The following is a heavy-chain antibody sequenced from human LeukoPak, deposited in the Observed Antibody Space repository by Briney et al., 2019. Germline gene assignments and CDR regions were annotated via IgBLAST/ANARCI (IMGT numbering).Heavy chain of an antibody. D-gene: IGHD3-22*01. J-gene: IGHJ4*02. CDR1: GFTFNNYA. V-gene: IGHV3-23*01. CDR3: ARARNNYDSSGYSALDC. CDR2: ISASGGST. Sequence: GGSLRLSCAASGFTFNNYAISWVRQAPGEGLEWVSAISASGGSTYYADSVKGRFTISRDNSKNTLYLQMDSLRAEDTAVYYCARARNNYDSSGYSALDCWGQGTLVTVSS.